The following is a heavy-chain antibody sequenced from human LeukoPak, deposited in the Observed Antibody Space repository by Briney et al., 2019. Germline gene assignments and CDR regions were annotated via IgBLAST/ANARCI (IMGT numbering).Heavy chain of an antibody. CDR3: ARLQYCSGTSCYWFDP. V-gene: IGHV4-39*07. Sequence: SETLSLTCTVSGGSISGSSYYWGWIRQPPGKGLEWIGSIYYGGSTYYNPSLKSRVTISVDTSKNQFSLRLSSVTAADTAVYYCARLQYCSGTSCYWFDPWGQGTLVTVSS. J-gene: IGHJ5*02. CDR2: IYYGGST. CDR1: GGSISGSSYY. D-gene: IGHD2-2*01.